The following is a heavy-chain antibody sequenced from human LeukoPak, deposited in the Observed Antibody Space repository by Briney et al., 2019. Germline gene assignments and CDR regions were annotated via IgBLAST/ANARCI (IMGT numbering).Heavy chain of an antibody. Sequence: GGSLRLSCAASEFTFSTYSMNWVRQAPGKGLEWISYISGSGSSIHYADSVKGRFTISRDNAKNSVYLQMNSLRDEDTAVYYCATYIIGPTIDYWGQGTLVSVSS. CDR3: ATYIIGPTIDY. CDR2: ISGSGSSI. V-gene: IGHV3-48*02. CDR1: EFTFSTYS. J-gene: IGHJ4*02. D-gene: IGHD3-10*01.